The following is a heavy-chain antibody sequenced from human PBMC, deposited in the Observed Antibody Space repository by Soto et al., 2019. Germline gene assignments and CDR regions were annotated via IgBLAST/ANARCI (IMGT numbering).Heavy chain of an antibody. CDR1: GFTFSSFG. CDR3: AKETHSNGYGSYFDY. Sequence: QVQLVESGGGVVQPGRSLRLSCAASGFTFSSFGMHWVRQAPGKGLEWVAVISTTGGLKYAADSVKGRFTISRDNSKNTLYLQMNSLRAEDTAIYYCAKETHSNGYGSYFDYWGQGVLVTVSS. CDR2: ISTTGGLK. V-gene: IGHV3-30*18. D-gene: IGHD3-22*01. J-gene: IGHJ4*02.